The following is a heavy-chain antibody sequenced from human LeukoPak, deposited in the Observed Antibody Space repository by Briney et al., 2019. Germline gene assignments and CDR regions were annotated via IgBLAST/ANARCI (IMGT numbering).Heavy chain of an antibody. CDR1: GGSISSGSYY. CDR3: ARANYPDYYHGMDV. J-gene: IGHJ6*02. Sequence: SETLSLTCTVSGGSISSGSYYWSWIRQHPGKGLEWIGYIYYSGSTYYNPSLKSRVTISVDTSKNQFSLKLSSVTAADTAVYYCARANYPDYYHGMDVWGQGTTVTVSS. D-gene: IGHD1-7*01. CDR2: IYYSGST. V-gene: IGHV4-31*03.